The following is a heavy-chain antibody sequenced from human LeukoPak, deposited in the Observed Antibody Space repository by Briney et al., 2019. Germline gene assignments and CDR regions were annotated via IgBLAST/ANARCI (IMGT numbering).Heavy chain of an antibody. V-gene: IGHV1-18*01. Sequence: ASVKVSCKASGYTFTSYGISWVRQAPGQGLERMGWISAYNGNTNYAQKLQGRVTMTTDTSTSTAYMELRSLRSDDTAVYYCARAFRGGSSGWYGYWGQGTLVTVSS. J-gene: IGHJ4*02. CDR1: GYTFTSYG. CDR2: ISAYNGNT. CDR3: ARAFRGGSSGWYGY. D-gene: IGHD6-19*01.